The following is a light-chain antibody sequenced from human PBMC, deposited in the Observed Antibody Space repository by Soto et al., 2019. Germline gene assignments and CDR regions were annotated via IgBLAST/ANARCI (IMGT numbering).Light chain of an antibody. CDR3: QQYNSYMYT. V-gene: IGKV3-11*01. J-gene: IGKJ2*01. Sequence: VVLTQSPATLSLSPGERATLSCRTSLSVSVYLDWYQQKPGQAPRLLISDASNRATGIPARFSGSGSGTDFTLTISSLEPEDFATYYCQQYNSYMYTFGQGTKLEIK. CDR1: LSVSVY. CDR2: DAS.